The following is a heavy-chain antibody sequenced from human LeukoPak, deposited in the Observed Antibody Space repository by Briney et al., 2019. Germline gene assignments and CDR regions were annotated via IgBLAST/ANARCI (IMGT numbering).Heavy chain of an antibody. D-gene: IGHD1-26*01. CDR3: ARISLLGLVPAVGFNDY. J-gene: IGHJ4*02. Sequence: GGSLRLSCAASGFTFSDYNFNWVRQAPGKGLEWVSSISSSSSYIYCAESVKGRFTVSRDNAKNSVYLQLSSLRAEDTAVYYCARISLLGLVPAVGFNDYWGQGTSVTVSS. CDR1: GFTFSDYN. CDR2: ISSSSSYI. V-gene: IGHV3-21*06.